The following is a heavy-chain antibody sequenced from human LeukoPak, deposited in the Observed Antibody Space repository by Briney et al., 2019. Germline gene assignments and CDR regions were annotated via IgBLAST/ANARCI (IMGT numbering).Heavy chain of an antibody. D-gene: IGHD2-21*02. V-gene: IGHV3-23*01. CDR2: ISGSGGTT. CDR1: GFTFSIYG. Sequence: GGSLRLSCAASGFTFSIYGMSWVRQAPGKGLEWVSAISGSGGTTYYADSVKGRFTISRDNAKNSLYLQMNSLRAEDTAVYYCARVTHSGGDWRHDYWGQGTLVTVSS. CDR3: ARVTHSGGDWRHDY. J-gene: IGHJ4*02.